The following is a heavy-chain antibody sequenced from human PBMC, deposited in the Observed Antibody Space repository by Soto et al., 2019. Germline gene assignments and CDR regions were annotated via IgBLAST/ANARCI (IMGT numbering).Heavy chain of an antibody. V-gene: IGHV1-18*01. CDR1: GYTFTSYG. CDR2: INIYSGDA. D-gene: IGHD3-22*01. Sequence: QVRLEQSGPEVKKTGASVKVSCKASGYTFTSYGISWVRQAPGQGLEWMGWINIYSGDANYAQSLQDRVTMNRDTSTNTVYMEMRTLRSDDTAVYYCARALYYYDNSGLAYWGQGTLVTVSS. CDR3: ARALYYYDNSGLAY. J-gene: IGHJ4*02.